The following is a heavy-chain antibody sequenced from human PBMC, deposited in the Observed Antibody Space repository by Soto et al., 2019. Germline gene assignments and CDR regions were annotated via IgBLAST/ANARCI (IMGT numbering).Heavy chain of an antibody. CDR1: GYTLTELS. Sequence: ASVKVSCKVSGYTLTELSMHWVRQAPGKGLEWMGGFDPGDGETIYAQKFQGRVTMTEDTSTDTAYMELSSLRSEDTAVYYCATGPRLLRFLEWLYLWGQGTLVTVSS. CDR2: FDPGDGET. J-gene: IGHJ5*02. CDR3: ATGPRLLRFLEWLYL. D-gene: IGHD3-3*01. V-gene: IGHV1-24*01.